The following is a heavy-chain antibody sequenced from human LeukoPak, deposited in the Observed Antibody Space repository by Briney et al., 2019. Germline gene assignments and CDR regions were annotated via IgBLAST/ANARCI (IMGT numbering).Heavy chain of an antibody. V-gene: IGHV1-69*05. Sequence: ASVKVSCKASGYTFTSYAISWVRQAPGQGLEWMGGIIPIFGTANYAQKFQGRVTITTDESTSAAYMELSSLRSEDTAVYYCARVAMVRGVIITGQFDYWGQGTLVTVSS. CDR2: IIPIFGTA. CDR3: ARVAMVRGVIITGQFDY. CDR1: GYTFTSYA. D-gene: IGHD3-10*01. J-gene: IGHJ4*02.